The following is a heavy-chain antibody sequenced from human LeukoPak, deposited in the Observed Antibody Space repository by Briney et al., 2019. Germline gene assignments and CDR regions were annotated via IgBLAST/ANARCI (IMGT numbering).Heavy chain of an antibody. CDR2: INHSGST. D-gene: IGHD6-13*01. Sequence: PSETLSLTCAVYGGSFSGYYWSWIRQPPGKGLEWIGEINHSGSTNYNPSLKSRVTRSVDTSKNQFSLKLSSVTAADTAVYYCARRRPRIAAAGTTDYWGQGTLVTVSS. V-gene: IGHV4-34*01. J-gene: IGHJ4*02. CDR3: ARRRPRIAAAGTTDY. CDR1: GGSFSGYY.